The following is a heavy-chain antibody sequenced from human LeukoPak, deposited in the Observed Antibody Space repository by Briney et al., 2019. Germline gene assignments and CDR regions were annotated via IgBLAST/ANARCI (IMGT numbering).Heavy chain of an antibody. V-gene: IGHV5-51*01. J-gene: IGHJ3*02. CDR1: GYSFTRHY. D-gene: IGHD2-15*01. CDR2: ISDT. CDR3: ATLLRSFDAFDI. Sequence: GESLKISCKGSGYSFTRHYIGWVRHKPGKGLEWMGIISDTRYSPSFQGQVTISADKSISTAYLQWSSLKASDTAMYYCATLLRSFDAFDIWGQGTMVTVSS.